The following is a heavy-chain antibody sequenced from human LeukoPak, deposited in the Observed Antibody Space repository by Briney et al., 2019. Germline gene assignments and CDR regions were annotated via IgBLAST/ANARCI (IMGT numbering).Heavy chain of an antibody. J-gene: IGHJ4*02. CDR1: GYTFTGYY. V-gene: IGHV1-46*01. CDR3: ARAVAPLAAAADY. CDR2: INPSGGST. D-gene: IGHD6-13*01. Sequence: GPVKVSCKASGYTFTGYYMHWVRQAPGQGLEWMGMINPSGGSTSYAQKFQGRVTMTRDTSTSTVLIELSSLTSKDTALYYCARAVAPLAAAADYWGQGTLVTVSS.